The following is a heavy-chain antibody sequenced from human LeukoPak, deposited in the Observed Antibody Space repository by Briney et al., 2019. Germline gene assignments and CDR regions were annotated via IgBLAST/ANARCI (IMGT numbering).Heavy chain of an antibody. V-gene: IGHV6-1*01. D-gene: IGHD6-19*01. CDR3: ARELGSGWYGEGSWFDP. CDR1: GDSVSSNSAA. CDR2: TYYRSKWYN. Sequence: SQTLSLTCAISGDSVSSNSAAWNWIRQSPSRGLEWLGRTYYRSKWYNDYAVSVRSRITINPDTSKNQFSLQLNSVTPEDTAVYYCARELGSGWYGEGSWFDPWGQGTLVTVSS. J-gene: IGHJ5*02.